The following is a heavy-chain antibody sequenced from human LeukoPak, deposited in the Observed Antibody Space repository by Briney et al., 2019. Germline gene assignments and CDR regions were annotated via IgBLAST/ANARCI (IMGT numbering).Heavy chain of an antibody. CDR2: ISSSSSTI. Sequence: PGGSLRLSCAASGFTFSSYSMNWVRQAPGKGLEWVSYISSSSSTIYYADSVKGRFTISRDNAKNSLYLQMNSPRDEDTAVYYCAREGYYDFWSGRGAARNYYYYYYMDVWGKGTTVTVSS. V-gene: IGHV3-48*02. J-gene: IGHJ6*03. CDR1: GFTFSSYS. D-gene: IGHD3-3*01. CDR3: AREGYYDFWSGRGAARNYYYYYYMDV.